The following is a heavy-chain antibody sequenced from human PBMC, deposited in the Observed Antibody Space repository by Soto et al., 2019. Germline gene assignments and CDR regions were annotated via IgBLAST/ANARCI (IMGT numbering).Heavy chain of an antibody. V-gene: IGHV3-30-3*01. CDR1: GFTFSSYA. CDR3: AKPLFRGGWPSGGFDP. J-gene: IGHJ5*02. D-gene: IGHD6-19*01. Sequence: QVQLVESGGGVVQPGRSLRLSCAASGFTFSSYAMHWVRQAPGKGLEWVAVISYDGSNKYYADSVKGRFTISRDNSKNTLYLQMTSLRAEDTAVYYCAKPLFRGGWPSGGFDPWGQGPLVTVSS. CDR2: ISYDGSNK.